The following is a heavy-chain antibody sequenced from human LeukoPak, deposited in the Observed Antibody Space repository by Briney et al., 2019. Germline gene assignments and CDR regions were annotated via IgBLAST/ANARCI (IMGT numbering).Heavy chain of an antibody. V-gene: IGHV4-61*02. CDR1: GGSISSGSYY. CDR3: ARAGIWFGEYYYYYMDV. D-gene: IGHD3-10*01. J-gene: IGHJ6*03. CDR2: IYTSGST. Sequence: SETLSLTCTVSGGSISSGSYYWSWIRQPAGKGLEWIGRIYTSGSTNYNPSLKSRVTISVDTSKNQFSLKLSSVTAADTTVYYCARAGIWFGEYYYYYMDVWGKGTTVTISS.